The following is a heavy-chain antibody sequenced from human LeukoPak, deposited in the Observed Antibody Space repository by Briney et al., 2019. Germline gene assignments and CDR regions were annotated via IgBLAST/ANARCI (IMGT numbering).Heavy chain of an antibody. Sequence: SETLSLTCAVYGGSFSGYYWSWIRQPPGKGLEWIGEINHSGSTNYNPSLKSRATISVDTSKNQFSLKLSSVTAADTAVYYCAIVEMATTVDYWGQGTLVTVSS. V-gene: IGHV4-34*01. D-gene: IGHD5-24*01. CDR3: AIVEMATTVDY. CDR2: INHSGST. CDR1: GGSFSGYY. J-gene: IGHJ4*02.